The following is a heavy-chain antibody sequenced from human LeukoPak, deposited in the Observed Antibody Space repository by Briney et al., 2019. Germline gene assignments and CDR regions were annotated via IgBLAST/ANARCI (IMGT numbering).Heavy chain of an antibody. V-gene: IGHV3-30*04. J-gene: IGHJ4*02. CDR3: ARAHMTTVTPSLGY. D-gene: IGHD4-11*01. CDR1: GFTFSSYA. CDR2: ISYDGSNK. Sequence: GGSLRLSCAASGFTFSSYAMHWVRQAPGKGLEWVAVISYDGSNKYYADSVKGRFTISRDNSKNTLYLQMNSLRAEDTAVYYCARAHMTTVTPSLGYWGQGTLVTVSS.